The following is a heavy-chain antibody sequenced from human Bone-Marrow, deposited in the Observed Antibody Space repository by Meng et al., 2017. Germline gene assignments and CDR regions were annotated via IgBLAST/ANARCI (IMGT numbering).Heavy chain of an antibody. D-gene: IGHD4-11*01. J-gene: IGHJ4*02. Sequence: QVRVQHWGAGLLKPSETLSLTCVVSGGSFSDYYWSWIRQPPGKGLEWIGEINHSGSTNYNPSLESRATISVDTSQNNLSLKLSSVTAADSAVYYCARGPTTMAHDFDYWGQGTLVTVSS. CDR3: ARGPTTMAHDFDY. V-gene: IGHV4-34*01. CDR1: GGSFSDYY. CDR2: INHSGST.